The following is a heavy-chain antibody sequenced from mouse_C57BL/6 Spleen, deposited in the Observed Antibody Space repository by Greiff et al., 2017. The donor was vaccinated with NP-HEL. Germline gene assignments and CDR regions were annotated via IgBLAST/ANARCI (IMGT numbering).Heavy chain of an antibody. CDR1: GYTFTSYG. V-gene: IGHV1-81*01. CDR3: ASLGDVDAMDY. Sequence: QVQLQQSGAELARPGASVKLSCKASGYTFTSYGISWVKQRTGQGLEWIGEIYPRSGNTYYNEKFKGKATLTADKSSSTAYMELRSLTSEDSAVYFCASLGDVDAMDYWGQGTSVTVSS. J-gene: IGHJ4*01. CDR2: IYPRSGNT. D-gene: IGHD3-3*01.